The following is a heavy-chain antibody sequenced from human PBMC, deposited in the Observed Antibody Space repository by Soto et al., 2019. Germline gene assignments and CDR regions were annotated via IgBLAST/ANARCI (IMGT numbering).Heavy chain of an antibody. D-gene: IGHD2-2*01. CDR2: ISTSGRT. CDR1: GGSINSDY. Sequence: SETLSLTCSVSGGSINSDYWTWIRQSAGKGLEWIGRISTSGRTTYNPSLKSRVTMSIDTSRNQFSLTLISVTAADTALYYCARLHLPALQGAFDIWGQGTMVTVPS. V-gene: IGHV4-4*07. J-gene: IGHJ3*02. CDR3: ARLHLPALQGAFDI.